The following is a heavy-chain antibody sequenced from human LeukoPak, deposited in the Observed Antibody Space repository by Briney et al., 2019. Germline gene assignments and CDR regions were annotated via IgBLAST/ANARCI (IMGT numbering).Heavy chain of an antibody. V-gene: IGHV4-59*01. CDR1: GDSISTNY. D-gene: IGHD3-3*02. Sequence: SETLSLTCSLSGDSISTNYWSWIRQPPGKGLEWLGCIFCSGGTNYKPSLKSRITISVDTSKNQYSLNLSSVTAADTAVYFCSIVSQHIHETESIDDFHIWGQGTMVTVSS. CDR2: IFCSGGT. J-gene: IGHJ3*02. CDR3: SIVSQHIHETESIDDFHI.